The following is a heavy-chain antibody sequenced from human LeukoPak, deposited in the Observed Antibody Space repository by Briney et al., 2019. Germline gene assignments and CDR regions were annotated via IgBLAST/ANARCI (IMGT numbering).Heavy chain of an antibody. CDR1: GFTFSSYG. J-gene: IGHJ3*02. CDR2: INSDGNTT. V-gene: IGHV3-74*01. CDR3: ARAVDCSSTSCTRAFDI. Sequence: GGSLRLSCAASGFTFSSYGMNWVRQAPGKGLVWVSRINSDGNTTSYADSVKGRFTISRDNAKNTLYLQMSSLRAEDTAVYYCARAVDCSSTSCTRAFDIWGQGTMVTVSS. D-gene: IGHD2-2*01.